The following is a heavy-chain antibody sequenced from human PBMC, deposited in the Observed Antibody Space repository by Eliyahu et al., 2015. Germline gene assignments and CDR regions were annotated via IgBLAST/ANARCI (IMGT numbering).Heavy chain of an antibody. CDR1: GYXFTSYA. V-gene: IGHV7-4-1*02. CDR3: ARALGEDPLYISSRGYDAFDI. Sequence: QVQLVQSGSELKKPGASVKXSCKASGYXFTSYAMNWVRQAPGQGLEWMGWINTNTGNXTYAQGFTGRFVFSLDTSVSTAYLQISSLKAEDTAVYYCARALGEDPLYISSRGYDAFDIWGQGTMVTVSS. D-gene: IGHD6-13*01. CDR2: INTNTGNX. J-gene: IGHJ3*02.